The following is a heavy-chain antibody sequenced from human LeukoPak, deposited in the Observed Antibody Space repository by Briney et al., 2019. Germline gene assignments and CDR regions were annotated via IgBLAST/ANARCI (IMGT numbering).Heavy chain of an antibody. J-gene: IGHJ4*02. V-gene: IGHV3-30*02. CDR2: IRYDGNNK. D-gene: IGHD6-6*01. CDR1: GFTFSTYG. Sequence: PGGSLRLSCAASGFTFSTYGMHWVRQAPGKGLEWVAFIRYDGNNKYYADSVKGRFTISRDNSKNTLYLQMNSLRPEDTAVYYCPKVRESFSSSLYYLDYGGQGTQVTVSS. CDR3: PKVRESFSSSLYYLDY.